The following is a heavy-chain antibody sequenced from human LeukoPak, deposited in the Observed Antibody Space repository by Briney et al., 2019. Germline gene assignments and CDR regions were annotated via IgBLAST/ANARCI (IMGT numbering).Heavy chain of an antibody. CDR3: TRDSYCSSTSCYRGHFDS. Sequence: GGSLRLSCAASGFTFSIYSMNWVRQAPGKGLEWVSSISTSSTYIDYADSMKGRFTISRDNAKKSLYLQMNSRRAEDTAVYYCTRDSYCSSTSCYRGHFDSWGQGTLVTVSS. CDR1: GFTFSIYS. D-gene: IGHD2-2*01. V-gene: IGHV3-21*01. J-gene: IGHJ4*02. CDR2: ISTSSTYI.